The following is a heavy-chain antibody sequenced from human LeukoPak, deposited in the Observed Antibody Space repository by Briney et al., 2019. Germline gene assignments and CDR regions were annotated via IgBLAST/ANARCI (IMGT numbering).Heavy chain of an antibody. J-gene: IGHJ4*02. CDR1: LFLFFRYP. CDR3: GRLGVREGIDF. CDR2: ISNSGGAT. V-gene: IGHV3-23*01. Sequence: GGSLRLSCAASLFLFFRYPMSWVRQASGTGLEWVSSISNSGGATYYTDSVKGQFIISRDNSKNTLVLELNILILADTTEYFCGRLGVREGIDFWGQGALVIVSS. D-gene: IGHD1-26*01.